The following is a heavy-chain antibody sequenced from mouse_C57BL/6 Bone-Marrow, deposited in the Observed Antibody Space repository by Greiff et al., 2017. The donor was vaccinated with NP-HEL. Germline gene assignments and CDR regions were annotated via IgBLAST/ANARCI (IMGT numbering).Heavy chain of an antibody. CDR3: AIYDYDVEYFDY. Sequence: VQLQQSGPGLVQPSQSLSIPCTVSGFSLTSYGVHWVRQSPGKGLEWLGVIWRGGSTAYTAAFMSRLSITKDNSKSQVFFKMNSLQADDTAIYYCAIYDYDVEYFDYWGQGTTLTVSS. V-gene: IGHV2-5*01. CDR2: IWRGGST. J-gene: IGHJ2*01. CDR1: GFSLTSYG. D-gene: IGHD2-4*01.